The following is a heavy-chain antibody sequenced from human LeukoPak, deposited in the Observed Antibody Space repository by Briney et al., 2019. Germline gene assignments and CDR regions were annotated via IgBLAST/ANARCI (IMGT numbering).Heavy chain of an antibody. J-gene: IGHJ4*02. V-gene: IGHV3-30*04. Sequence: PGGSLRLSCAASGFTFSSYAMHWVRQAPGKGLEWVAVISYDGSNKYYADSVKGRFTTSRDNSKNTLYLQMNSLRAEDTAVYYCARDRSYGSGSYSPTDYWGQGTLVTVSS. CDR3: ARDRSYGSGSYSPTDY. CDR1: GFTFSSYA. D-gene: IGHD3-10*01. CDR2: ISYDGSNK.